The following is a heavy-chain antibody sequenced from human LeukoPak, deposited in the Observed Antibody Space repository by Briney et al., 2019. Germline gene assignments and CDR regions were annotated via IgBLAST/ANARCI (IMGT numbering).Heavy chain of an antibody. CDR2: ISGSGSHT. Sequence: GGTLRLSCAASGFTFSSYAMSWVRQAPGKGLERVSSISGSGSHTYYANSVKGRFTISRDNPKNTLCLQMNSLRAEDTAVYYCAKESGASYYGSGGDSWGQGTLVTVSS. J-gene: IGHJ4*02. D-gene: IGHD3-10*01. V-gene: IGHV3-23*01. CDR3: AKESGASYYGSGGDS. CDR1: GFTFSSYA.